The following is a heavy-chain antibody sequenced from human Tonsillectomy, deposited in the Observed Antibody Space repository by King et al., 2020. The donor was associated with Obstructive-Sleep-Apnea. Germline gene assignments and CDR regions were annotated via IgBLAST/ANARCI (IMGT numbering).Heavy chain of an antibody. CDR2: IHYSGST. Sequence: QLQESGPGLVKPSETLSLTCTVSGGSISGYYWTWIRQPPGRGLEWIGYIHYSGSTTYNFSLKSRVTISVDTSKNQFSQKLTSVTAADTAVYYCARQRDQPLVSYFDYWGQGTLVTVSS. CDR3: ARQRDQPLVSYFDY. J-gene: IGHJ4*02. CDR1: GGSISGYY. D-gene: IGHD2-2*01. V-gene: IGHV4-59*08.